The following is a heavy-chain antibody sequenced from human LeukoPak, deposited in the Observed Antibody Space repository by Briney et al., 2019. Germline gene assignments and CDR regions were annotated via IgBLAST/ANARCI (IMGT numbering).Heavy chain of an antibody. CDR1: GGSFSGYY. D-gene: IGHD3-10*01. Sequence: PSETLSLTCAVYGGSFSGYYWSWIRQPPGKGLEWIGEINHSGSTNYNPSLKSRVTISVDTSKNQFSLKLSSVTAADTAVYYCASLVHYYGSGSYYTWGQGTLVTVSS. J-gene: IGHJ4*02. V-gene: IGHV4-34*01. CDR3: ASLVHYYGSGSYYT. CDR2: INHSGST.